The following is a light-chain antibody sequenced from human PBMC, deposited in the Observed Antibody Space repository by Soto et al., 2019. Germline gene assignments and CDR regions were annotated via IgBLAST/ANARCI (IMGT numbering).Light chain of an antibody. V-gene: IGKV1-8*01. CDR2: AAS. CDR1: QGISSY. J-gene: IGKJ1*01. CDR3: QQYYSYPRT. Sequence: AIRMTQSPSSFSASTGDRVTITCRASQGISSYLAWYQQKPGQAPKLLIYAASTLQSGVPSRFSGSGSGTDFTLTISCLQSDDFATYYCQQYYSYPRTVGQGTKVEI.